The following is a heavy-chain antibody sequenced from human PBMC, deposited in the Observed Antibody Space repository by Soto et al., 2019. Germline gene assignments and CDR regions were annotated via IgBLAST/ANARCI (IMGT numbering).Heavy chain of an antibody. CDR3: ARQYSYGYYYYYGMDV. J-gene: IGHJ6*02. D-gene: IGHD5-18*01. Sequence: GGSLRLSCAASGFTFSSYSMNWVRQAPGKGLEWVSSISSSSSYIYYADSVKGRFTISRDNAKNSLYLQMNSLRAEDTAVYYCARQYSYGYYYYYGMDVWGQGTTVTVSS. CDR1: GFTFSSYS. CDR2: ISSSSSYI. V-gene: IGHV3-21*01.